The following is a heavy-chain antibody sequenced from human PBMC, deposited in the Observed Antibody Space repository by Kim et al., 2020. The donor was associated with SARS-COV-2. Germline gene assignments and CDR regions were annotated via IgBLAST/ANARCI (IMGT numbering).Heavy chain of an antibody. CDR1: GGSFSGYY. CDR3: ASFRRRYYYYYYGMDV. J-gene: IGHJ6*02. V-gene: IGHV4-34*01. CDR2: INHSGST. Sequence: SETLSLTCAVYGGSFSGYYWSWIRQPPGKGLEWIGEINHSGSTNYNPSLKSRVTISVDTSKNQFSLKLSSVTAADTAVYYCASFRRRYYYYYYGMDVWGQGTTVTVSS.